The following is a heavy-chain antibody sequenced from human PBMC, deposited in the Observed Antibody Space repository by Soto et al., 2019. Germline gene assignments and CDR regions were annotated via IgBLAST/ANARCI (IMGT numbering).Heavy chain of an antibody. Sequence: EVQLLESGGGLVQPGESLRLSCAASDFIFSNYAMSWVRQSPGKGLQWVSVISPSGRTTSYADSVEGRFTISRDNYKNTVFLQMNGLRAEDTAVYYCAKHFSVWYSQGFDYWGQGTLVTVSS. D-gene: IGHD6-19*01. CDR1: DFIFSNYA. J-gene: IGHJ4*02. V-gene: IGHV3-23*01. CDR3: AKHFSVWYSQGFDY. CDR2: ISPSGRTT.